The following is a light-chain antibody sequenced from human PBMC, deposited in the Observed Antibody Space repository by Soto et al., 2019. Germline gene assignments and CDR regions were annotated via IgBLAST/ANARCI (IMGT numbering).Light chain of an antibody. Sequence: QAVVTQEPSLTVSPGGTVTLTCGSSTGAVTSGHYPYWFQQKPGQAPRTLISDTTNKHSWTPARFSGSLLGGKAALTLAGAQTDDEADYYCLLSYCGTYWVFGGGTQLTVL. CDR1: TGAVTSGHY. CDR2: DTT. CDR3: LLSYCGTYWV. V-gene: IGLV7-46*01. J-gene: IGLJ3*02.